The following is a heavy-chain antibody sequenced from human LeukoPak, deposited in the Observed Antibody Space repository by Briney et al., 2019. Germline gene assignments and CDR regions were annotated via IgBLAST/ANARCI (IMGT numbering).Heavy chain of an antibody. D-gene: IGHD4-17*01. CDR3: ASAFATVTRGFDP. J-gene: IGHJ5*02. CDR2: IYYSGST. CDR1: GGSISSYY. Sequence: SETLSLTCTVSGGSISSYYWSWIRQPPGKGLEWIGYIYYSGSTYYNPSLKSRVTISVDTSKNQFSLKLSSVTAADTAVYYCASAFATVTRGFDPWGQGTLVTVSS. V-gene: IGHV4-59*12.